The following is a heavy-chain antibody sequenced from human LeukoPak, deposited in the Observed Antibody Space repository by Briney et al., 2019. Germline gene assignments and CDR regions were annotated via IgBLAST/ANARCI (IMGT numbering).Heavy chain of an antibody. D-gene: IGHD2-2*01. CDR3: ARGYCSSTSCYPFDY. V-gene: IGHV1-8*03. CDR2: MNPNSGNT. J-gene: IGHJ4*02. Sequence: ASVKVSCKASGYTFTSYDINWVRQATGQGLEWMGWMNPNSGNTGYAQKFQGRVTITRNTSISTAYMELSRLRSDDTAVYYCARGYCSSTSCYPFDYWGQGTLVTVSS. CDR1: GYTFTSYD.